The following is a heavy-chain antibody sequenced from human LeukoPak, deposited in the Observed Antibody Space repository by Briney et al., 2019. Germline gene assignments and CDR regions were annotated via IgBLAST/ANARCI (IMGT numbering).Heavy chain of an antibody. Sequence: ASVKVSCKASGYTFTNYGLGWVRQAPGQGLEWMGWINPNSGGTRYAQQFQGRVTMTRDTSIGTVYMELSTLRSDDTAVYYCARDSHDSSGSPDYWGQGTLVTVSS. V-gene: IGHV1-2*02. J-gene: IGHJ4*02. CDR2: INPNSGGT. D-gene: IGHD3-22*01. CDR3: ARDSHDSSGSPDY. CDR1: GYTFTNYG.